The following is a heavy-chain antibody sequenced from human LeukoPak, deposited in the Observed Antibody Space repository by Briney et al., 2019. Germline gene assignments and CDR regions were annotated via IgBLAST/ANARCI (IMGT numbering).Heavy chain of an antibody. Sequence: PGGPLRLSCAASGFTFSSYGMHWVRQAPGKGLEWVAVISYDGSNKYYADSVKGRFTISRDNSKNTLYLQMNSLRAEDTAVYCCAKEKYSSSDWFDPWGQGTLVTVSS. CDR2: ISYDGSNK. CDR1: GFTFSSYG. V-gene: IGHV3-30*18. CDR3: AKEKYSSSDWFDP. J-gene: IGHJ5*02. D-gene: IGHD6-6*01.